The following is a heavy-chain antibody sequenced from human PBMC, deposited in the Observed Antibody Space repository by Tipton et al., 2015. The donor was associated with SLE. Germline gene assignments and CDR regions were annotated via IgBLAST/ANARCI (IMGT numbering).Heavy chain of an antibody. Sequence: TLSLTCTVSGGSISNYYWSWIRQPPGKGLEWIGEINHSGSTNYNPSLKSRVTISVDTSKNQFSLKLSSVTAADTAVYYCARGKYWGQGTLVTVSS. CDR1: GGSISNYY. V-gene: IGHV4-34*01. J-gene: IGHJ4*02. CDR2: INHSGST. CDR3: ARGKY.